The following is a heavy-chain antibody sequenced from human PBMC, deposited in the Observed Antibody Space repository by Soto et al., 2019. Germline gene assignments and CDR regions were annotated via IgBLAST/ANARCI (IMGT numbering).Heavy chain of an antibody. CDR1: GFTFSSYG. CDR3: ARDRPWFDP. CDR2: IWYDGSNK. Sequence: GGSLRLSCAASGFTFSSYGMHWVRQAPGKGLEWVAVIWYDGSNKYYADSVKGRFTISRDNSKNTLYLQMNSLRAEDTAVYYFARDRPWFDPWGQGTLVTVSS. V-gene: IGHV3-33*01. J-gene: IGHJ5*02.